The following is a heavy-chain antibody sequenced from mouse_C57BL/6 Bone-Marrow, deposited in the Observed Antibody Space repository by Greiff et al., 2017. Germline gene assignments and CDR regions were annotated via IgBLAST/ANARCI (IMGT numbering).Heavy chain of an antibody. CDR3: TKSPYGNFYFDY. CDR2: IDPETGGT. J-gene: IGHJ2*01. Sequence: VQLKQSGAELVRPGASVTLSCKASGYTFTDYEMHWVKQTPVHGLEWIGAIDPETGGTAYNQKFKGKAILTADKSSSTAYMELRSLTSEDSAVYYGTKSPYGNFYFDYWGQGTTLTVSS. CDR1: GYTFTDYE. V-gene: IGHV1-15*01. D-gene: IGHD2-1*01.